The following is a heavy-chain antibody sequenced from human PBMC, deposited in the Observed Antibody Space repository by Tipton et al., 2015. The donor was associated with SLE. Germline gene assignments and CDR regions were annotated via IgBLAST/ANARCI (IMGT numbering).Heavy chain of an antibody. CDR1: GGSISSYY. J-gene: IGHJ5*02. CDR2: IYYTGST. CDR3: ARSYCTGGICYTLNWFDP. V-gene: IGHV4-59*08. Sequence: ILSLTCTVSGGSISSYYWSWIRQPPGKGLEWIGYIYYTGSTNYNPSLKSRVTISVDTSKNQFFLKLSSVTAADTAVYYCARSYCTGGICYTLNWFDPWGQGTLVTVSS. D-gene: IGHD2-8*02.